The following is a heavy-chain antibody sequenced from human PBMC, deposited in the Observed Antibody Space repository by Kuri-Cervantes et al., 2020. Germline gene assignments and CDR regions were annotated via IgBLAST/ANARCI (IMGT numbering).Heavy chain of an antibody. Sequence: ESLKISCTVSGGSISSYYWSWIRQPPGKGLEWIGYIYYSGSTNYNPSLKSRVTISVDTSKNQFSLKLSSVTAADTAVYYCARGVPHGDYADYWGQGTLVTVSS. J-gene: IGHJ4*02. CDR1: GGSISSYY. CDR2: IYYSGST. D-gene: IGHD4-17*01. V-gene: IGHV4-59*01. CDR3: ARGVPHGDYADY.